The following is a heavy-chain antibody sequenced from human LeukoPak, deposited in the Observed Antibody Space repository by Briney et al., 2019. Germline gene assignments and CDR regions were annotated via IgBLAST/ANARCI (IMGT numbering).Heavy chain of an antibody. CDR2: IYNSGST. Sequence: PSETLSLACTVSGGSISSYYWSWIRQPPGKGLEWIGYIYNSGSTNYNPSLKSRVTISVDTSKNQFSLKPSSVTAADTAVYYCARLSPMVILGALDYWGQGTLVTVSS. V-gene: IGHV4-59*08. D-gene: IGHD3-22*01. CDR3: ARLSPMVILGALDY. J-gene: IGHJ4*02. CDR1: GGSISSYY.